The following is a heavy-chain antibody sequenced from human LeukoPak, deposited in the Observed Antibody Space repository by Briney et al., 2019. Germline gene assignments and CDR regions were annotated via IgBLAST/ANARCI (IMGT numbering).Heavy chain of an antibody. J-gene: IGHJ3*02. CDR1: GGSISSYY. CDR3: ARGPKVDAFDI. V-gene: IGHV4-59*01. Sequence: SETLSLTCTVSGGSISSYYWSWIRQPPGKGLEWIGYIYYSGSTNYNPSLKSRVTISVDTSKNQFSLKLSSVTAADTAVCYCARGPKVDAFDIWSQGTMVTVSS. CDR2: IYYSGST.